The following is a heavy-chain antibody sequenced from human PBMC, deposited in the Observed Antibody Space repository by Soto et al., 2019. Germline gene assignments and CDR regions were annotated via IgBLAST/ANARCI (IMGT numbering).Heavy chain of an antibody. J-gene: IGHJ5*02. D-gene: IGHD2-2*01. CDR1: GGSISSSDYY. Sequence: PSETLSLTCTVSGGSISSSDYYWSWVRQPPGKGLEWIGYIYYSGSAYYNPSLKSRVTMSVDTSKNQFSLRLNSVTAADTAVYYCARTYQILINWLDPWGQGTLVTVSS. V-gene: IGHV4-30-4*01. CDR2: IYYSGSA. CDR3: ARTYQILINWLDP.